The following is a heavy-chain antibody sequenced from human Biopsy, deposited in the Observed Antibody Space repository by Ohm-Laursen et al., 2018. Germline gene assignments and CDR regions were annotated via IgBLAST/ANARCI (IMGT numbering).Heavy chain of an antibody. V-gene: IGHV3-11*01. D-gene: IGHD6-25*01. CDR1: GFRFSDYY. CDR3: VMTAGRGGGDS. CDR2: ISCTSSDI. J-gene: IGHJ4*02. Sequence: SLRLSCAASGFRFSDYYMSWIRQAPGKGLEWLSYISCTSSDIAYADSVQGRFTISRDNAQNSLFLQMNSLRVEDTAIYHCVMTAGRGGGDSWGQGTLVTVSS.